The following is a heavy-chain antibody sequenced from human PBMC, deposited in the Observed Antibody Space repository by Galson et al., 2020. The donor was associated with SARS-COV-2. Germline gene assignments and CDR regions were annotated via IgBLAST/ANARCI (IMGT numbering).Heavy chain of an antibody. J-gene: IGHJ4*02. D-gene: IGHD6-19*01. CDR3: ARDQAISGWYWEGTVTAYYFDY. CDR2: ISYDGSNK. Sequence: GGSLRLSCAASGFTFSSYAMHWVRQAPGKGLEWVAVISYDGSNKYYADSVKGRFTISRDNSKNTLYLQMNSLRAEDTAVYYCARDQAISGWYWEGTVTAYYFDYWGQGTLVTVSS. V-gene: IGHV3-30*04. CDR1: GFTFSSYA.